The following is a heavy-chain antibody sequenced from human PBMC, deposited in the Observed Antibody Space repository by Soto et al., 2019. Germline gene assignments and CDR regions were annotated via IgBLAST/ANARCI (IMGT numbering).Heavy chain of an antibody. D-gene: IGHD6-13*01. V-gene: IGHV3-23*01. CDR1: GFTFSSYA. J-gene: IGHJ4*02. Sequence: GGSLRLSCAASGFTFSSYAMSWVRQAPGKGLEWVSAISGSGGSTYYTDSVKGRFTISRDNSKNTLYLQMNSLRAEDTAVYYCAKDRGSSSWMEDYWGQGTLVTVSS. CDR2: ISGSGGST. CDR3: AKDRGSSSWMEDY.